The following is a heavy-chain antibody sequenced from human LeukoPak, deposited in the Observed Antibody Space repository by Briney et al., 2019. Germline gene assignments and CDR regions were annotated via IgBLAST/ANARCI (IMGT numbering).Heavy chain of an antibody. Sequence: GGSLRLSCAASGFTFSSYGMHWVRQAPGKGLEWVAVIWYDGSNKYYADSVKGRFTISRDNSKNTLYLQMNSLRAEGTAVYYCAKGARRAAAGTNYFDYWGQGTLVTVSS. CDR1: GFTFSSYG. CDR2: IWYDGSNK. D-gene: IGHD6-13*01. J-gene: IGHJ4*02. CDR3: AKGARRAAAGTNYFDY. V-gene: IGHV3-33*06.